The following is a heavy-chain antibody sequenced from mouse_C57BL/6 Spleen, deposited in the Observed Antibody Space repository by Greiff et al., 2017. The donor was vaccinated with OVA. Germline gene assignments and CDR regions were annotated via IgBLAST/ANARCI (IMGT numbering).Heavy chain of an antibody. CDR2: INPSNGGT. Sequence: QVQLQQPGPELVKPGASVKLSCKASGYTFTSYWMHWVKQRPGQGLEWIGNINPSNGGTNYNEKFKSKATLTVDKSSSTAYMQLSSLTTEDSSVDYWASREGIYYGSSSAWFAYWGQGTLVTVSA. CDR1: GYTFTSYW. CDR3: ASREGIYYGSSSAWFAY. D-gene: IGHD1-1*01. V-gene: IGHV1-53*01. J-gene: IGHJ3*01.